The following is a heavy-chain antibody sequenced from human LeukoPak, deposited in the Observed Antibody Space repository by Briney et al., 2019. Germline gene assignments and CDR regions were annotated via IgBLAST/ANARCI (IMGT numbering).Heavy chain of an antibody. D-gene: IGHD2-15*01. CDR3: ARDCGGGSCYGPYDAFDI. CDR1: GFTFSSYE. V-gene: IGHV3-48*03. CDR2: ISSSGLTI. J-gene: IGHJ3*02. Sequence: GGSLRLSCAASGFTFSSYEMTWVRQAPGKGLEWVSYISSSGLTIYYAASVRGRFTISRDNAKNSLYLQMNSLRAEDTAVYYCARDCGGGSCYGPYDAFDIWGQGTMVTVSS.